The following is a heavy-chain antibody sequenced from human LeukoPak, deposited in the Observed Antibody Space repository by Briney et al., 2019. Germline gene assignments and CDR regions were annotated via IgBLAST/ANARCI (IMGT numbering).Heavy chain of an antibody. V-gene: IGHV4-4*09. CDR1: GTSISRHY. D-gene: IGHD3-10*01. CDR3: ARQDDLWVGYLGGWFDF. J-gene: IGHJ5*01. CDR2: ISTTGST. Sequence: SETLSLTRTVSGTSISRHYWSWLRQSAGLGLEWLGYISTTGSTTYNPSLEGRVTMSEDTSQNQLSLTLSSVTAADTAVYFCARQDDLWVGYLGGWFDFWGQGIQVTVSS.